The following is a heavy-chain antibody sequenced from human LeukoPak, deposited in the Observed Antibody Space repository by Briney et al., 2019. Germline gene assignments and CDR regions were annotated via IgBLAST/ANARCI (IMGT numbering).Heavy chain of an antibody. CDR2: ISGSGGST. J-gene: IGHJ4*02. V-gene: IGHV3-23*01. CDR3: ARNLYYYDSSGYYYY. D-gene: IGHD3-22*01. CDR1: GFTLSSYA. Sequence: GGSLRLSCAASGFTLSSYAMSWVRQAPGKGLEWVSAISGSGGSTYYAGSVKGRFTISRDNSKNTLYLQMNSLRAEDTAVYYCARNLYYYDSSGYYYYWGQGTLVTVSS.